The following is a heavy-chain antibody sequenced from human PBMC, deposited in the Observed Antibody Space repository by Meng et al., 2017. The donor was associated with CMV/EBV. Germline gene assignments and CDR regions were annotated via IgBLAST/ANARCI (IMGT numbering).Heavy chain of an antibody. V-gene: IGHV3-21*01. Sequence: ASGFTFSSYTLNWVRQAPGKGLEWVSSITSTSTYRHYADSLKGRFTISRDNAKSSLYLQMNSLRAEDTAVYYCAREGGYDTALDYWGQGTLVTVSS. CDR2: ITSTSTYR. CDR1: GFTFSSYT. J-gene: IGHJ4*02. CDR3: AREGGYDTALDY. D-gene: IGHD3-22*01.